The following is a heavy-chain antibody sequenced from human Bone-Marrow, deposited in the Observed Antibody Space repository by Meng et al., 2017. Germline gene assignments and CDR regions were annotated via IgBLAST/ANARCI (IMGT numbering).Heavy chain of an antibody. Sequence: QVQLVQSVSELNKPRASVKVSCKASGYTFTSYAMNWVRQAPGQGLEWMGWINTNTGNPTYAQGFTGRFVFSLDTSVSTAYLQISSLKAEDTAVYYCARDPGAIAVAGLEDYWGQGTLATVSS. CDR1: GYTFTSYA. V-gene: IGHV7-4-1*02. CDR3: ARDPGAIAVAGLEDY. D-gene: IGHD6-19*01. CDR2: INTNTGNP. J-gene: IGHJ4*02.